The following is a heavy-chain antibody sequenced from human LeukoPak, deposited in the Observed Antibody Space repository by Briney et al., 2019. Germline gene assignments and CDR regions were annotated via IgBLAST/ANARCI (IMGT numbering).Heavy chain of an antibody. CDR1: GFTFSSYG. J-gene: IGHJ6*04. CDR3: AKDTSLVRGVMNGMDG. Sequence: GGSLRLSCAASGFTFSSYGMHWVRQAPGKGLEWVAVISYDGSNKYYADSVKGRFTISRDNSKNTLYLQMNSLRAGDTAVFYCAKDTSLVRGVMNGMDGWGKGTTVTVSS. V-gene: IGHV3-30*18. D-gene: IGHD3-10*01. CDR2: ISYDGSNK.